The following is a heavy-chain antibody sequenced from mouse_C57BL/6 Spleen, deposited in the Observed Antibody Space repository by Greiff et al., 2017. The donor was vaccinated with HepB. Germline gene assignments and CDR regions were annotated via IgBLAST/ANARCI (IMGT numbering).Heavy chain of an antibody. J-gene: IGHJ4*01. CDR3: TRCYYYGSSYYAMDY. CDR2: IDPETGGT. V-gene: IGHV1-15*01. Sequence: VQVVESGAELVRPGASVTLSCKASGYTFTDYEMHWVKQTPVHGLEWIGAIDPETGGTAYNQKFKGKAILTADKSSSTAYMELRSLTSEDSAVYYCTRCYYYGSSYYAMDYWGQGTSVTVSS. CDR1: GYTFTDYE. D-gene: IGHD1-1*01.